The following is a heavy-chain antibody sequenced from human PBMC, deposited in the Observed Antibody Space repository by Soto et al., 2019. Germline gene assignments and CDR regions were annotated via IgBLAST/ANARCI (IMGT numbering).Heavy chain of an antibody. V-gene: IGHV3-74*01. D-gene: IGHD3-10*01. CDR2: IDSGGRTT. CDR1: GFTFSSDW. J-gene: IGHJ5*01. CDR3: ARWFTLFDF. Sequence: GGSLRLACAASGFTFSSDWMHWFRQAPGKGLVWVSRIDSGGRTTTYADSVKGRFTISRDNAKNTLYLQMNGLRAEDTALYYCARWFTLFDFWGQGTQDTGSS.